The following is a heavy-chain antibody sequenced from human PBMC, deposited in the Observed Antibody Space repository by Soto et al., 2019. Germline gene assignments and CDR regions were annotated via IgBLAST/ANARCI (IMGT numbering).Heavy chain of an antibody. Sequence: QVQLVQSGPEVKKPGASVKVSCKTSGYTFTSYGISWVRQAPGQGLEWMGWISTYKGNTNYAQKFQDRVTMTTDTSTITAYMELRSLRSDDTAVYYGAARSPAFDYCGQGTLVTVSS. CDR2: ISTYKGNT. CDR3: AARSPAFDY. J-gene: IGHJ4*02. CDR1: GYTFTSYG. V-gene: IGHV1-18*01.